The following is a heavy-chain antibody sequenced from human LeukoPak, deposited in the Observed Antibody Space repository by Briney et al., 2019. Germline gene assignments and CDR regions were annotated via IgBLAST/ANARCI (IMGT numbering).Heavy chain of an antibody. Sequence: PSETLSLTCAVYGGSFSGYYWSWIRQPPGKGLEWIGEINHSGSTNYNPSLKSRVTISVDTSKNQFSLKLSSVTAADTAVYYCARVLIVVVPAHPGPKRRAYGMDVWGQGTTVTVSS. D-gene: IGHD2-2*01. CDR2: INHSGST. V-gene: IGHV4-34*01. CDR3: ARVLIVVVPAHPGPKRRAYGMDV. J-gene: IGHJ6*02. CDR1: GGSFSGYY.